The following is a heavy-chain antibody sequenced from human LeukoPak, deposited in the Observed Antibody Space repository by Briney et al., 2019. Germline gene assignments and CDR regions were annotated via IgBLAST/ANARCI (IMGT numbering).Heavy chain of an antibody. J-gene: IGHJ4*02. CDR2: ISAYNGNT. Sequence: ASMKVSCKTSGYTFTKCGIGWVRQAPGQGLEWMGWISAYNGNTNYAQNLQGRVTMTTDTSTSTAYMELRSLRSDDTAVYYCARAPFYDFWSGYCYFDYWGQGTLVTVSS. CDR3: ARAPFYDFWSGYCYFDY. V-gene: IGHV1-18*01. D-gene: IGHD3-3*01. CDR1: GYTFTKCG.